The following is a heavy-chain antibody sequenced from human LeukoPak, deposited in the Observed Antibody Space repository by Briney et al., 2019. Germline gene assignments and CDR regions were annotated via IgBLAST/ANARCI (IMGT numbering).Heavy chain of an antibody. CDR2: ISSSSSYI. D-gene: IGHD3-16*01. Sequence: GGSPRLSCAASGFTFSSYSMNWVRQAPGKGLEWVSSISSSSSYIYYADSVKGRFTISRDNAKNSLYLQMNSLRAEDTAVYYCAREGGGVVDYWGQGTLVTVSS. J-gene: IGHJ4*02. V-gene: IGHV3-21*01. CDR3: AREGGGVVDY. CDR1: GFTFSSYS.